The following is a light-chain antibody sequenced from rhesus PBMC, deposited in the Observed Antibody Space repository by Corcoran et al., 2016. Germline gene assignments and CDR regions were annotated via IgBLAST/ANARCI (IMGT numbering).Light chain of an antibody. J-gene: IGKJ2*01. Sequence: DIQMTQSPSSLSASVGDTVTITCRASQGLSSWLAWYQQKPGKAPKLLIDKASSLQSGVPSRFSGSGSGTDFTLTISRVQSEDFATYYGQQYSSRPYSFGQGTKVEIK. CDR2: KAS. CDR1: QGLSSW. CDR3: QQYSSRPYS. V-gene: IGKV1-22*01.